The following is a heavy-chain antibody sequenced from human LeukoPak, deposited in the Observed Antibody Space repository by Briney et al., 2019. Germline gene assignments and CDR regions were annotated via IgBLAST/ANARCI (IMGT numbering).Heavy chain of an antibody. J-gene: IGHJ3*02. D-gene: IGHD1-1*01. CDR2: VWSDENKT. CDR3: AREGLTTTPNNAFDI. V-gene: IGHV3-33*01. Sequence: GGSLRLSCAASGFTFSNYGMHWVRQAPGKGLGWVAVVWSDENKTYYADSVKGRFTISRDNFKSSLYLQMNSLRVEDTAVYYCAREGLTTTPNNAFDIWGQGTMVTVSS. CDR1: GFTFSNYG.